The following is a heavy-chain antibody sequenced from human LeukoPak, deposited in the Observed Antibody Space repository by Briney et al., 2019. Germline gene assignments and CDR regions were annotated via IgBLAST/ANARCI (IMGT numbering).Heavy chain of an antibody. CDR2: IMPMFGKA. CDR3: ARLKRGIGAAGTSLRGWFDP. J-gene: IGHJ5*02. CDR1: GGTFSSYD. D-gene: IGHD6-13*01. V-gene: IGHV1-69*06. Sequence: SVKVSCKASGGTFSSYDISWVRQAPGQGLEWMGGIMPMFGKANYAQKFQGRVTTTADKATSTAYMELSSLRSEDTAVYYCARLKRGIGAAGTSLRGWFDPWGQGTLVTVSS.